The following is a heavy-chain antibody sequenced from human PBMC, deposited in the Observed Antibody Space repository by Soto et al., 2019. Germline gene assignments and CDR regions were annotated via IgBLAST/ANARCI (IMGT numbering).Heavy chain of an antibody. J-gene: IGHJ4*02. CDR2: ISGRGTNI. V-gene: IGHV3-11*01. Sequence: GGSLRLSCAASGFTFRDYYMSWIRQAPGKGLEWVSYISGRGTNIQYADSVKGRFTLSRDNAKNSMDLQMNSLRADDTAVYYCVRANGDGYNHYDYWGQGTLVTVSS. D-gene: IGHD4-4*01. CDR1: GFTFRDYY. CDR3: VRANGDGYNHYDY.